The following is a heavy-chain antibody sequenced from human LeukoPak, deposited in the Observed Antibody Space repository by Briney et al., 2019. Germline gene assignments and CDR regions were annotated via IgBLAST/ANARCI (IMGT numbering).Heavy chain of an antibody. D-gene: IGHD2-15*01. CDR3: ARGVVSGLDP. CDR1: GYTFSGYY. J-gene: IGHJ5*02. Sequence: ASVKVSCKASGYTFSGYYVHWVRQAPGQGLEWMGWINPNSGGTNYAQKFQGRVTMTRDTSISTAHMELSRLTSDDTAVYYCARGVVSGLDPWGQGTLVTVSS. V-gene: IGHV1-2*02. CDR2: INPNSGGT.